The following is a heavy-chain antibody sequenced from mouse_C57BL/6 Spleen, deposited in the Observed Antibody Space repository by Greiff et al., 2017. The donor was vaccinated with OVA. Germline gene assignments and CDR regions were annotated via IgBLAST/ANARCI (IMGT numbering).Heavy chain of an antibody. Sequence: VQLQQSGAELMKPGASVKLSCKATGYTFTGYWIEWVKQRPGHGLEWIGEILPGSGSTNSNEKFKGKATFTADTSSNTACMQLSSLTTEDSAIYYCARGITTAPYYFDYWGQGTTLTVSS. CDR2: ILPGSGST. D-gene: IGHD1-2*01. J-gene: IGHJ2*01. V-gene: IGHV1-9*01. CDR1: GYTFTGYW. CDR3: ARGITTAPYYFDY.